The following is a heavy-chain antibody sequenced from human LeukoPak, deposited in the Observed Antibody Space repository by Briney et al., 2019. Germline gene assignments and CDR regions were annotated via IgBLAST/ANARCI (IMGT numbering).Heavy chain of an antibody. CDR3: AGGYSYGSTYYYMDV. D-gene: IGHD5-18*01. CDR1: GGSISSYY. CDR2: IYYSGST. J-gene: IGHJ6*03. V-gene: IGHV4-59*01. Sequence: SETLSLTCTVSGGSISSYYWSWIRQPPGKGLEWIGYIYYSGSTNYNPSLKSRVTISVVTSKNQFSLKLSSVTAADTAVYYCAGGYSYGSTYYYMDVWGKGTTVTISS.